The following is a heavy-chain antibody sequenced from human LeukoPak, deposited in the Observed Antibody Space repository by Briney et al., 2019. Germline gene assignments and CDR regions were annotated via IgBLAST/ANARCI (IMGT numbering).Heavy chain of an antibody. CDR1: GYTFTSYH. J-gene: IGHJ3*02. Sequence: ASVKVSCKASGYTFTSYHIQWVRQAPGQGLEWMGMINPSGGQETSSQKFQGRVTMTRDTSTSTVSMELSSLRSEDTAVYYCTTLDDRAFDIWGQGTMVTVSS. V-gene: IGHV1-46*01. CDR2: INPSGGQE. CDR3: TTLDDRAFDI.